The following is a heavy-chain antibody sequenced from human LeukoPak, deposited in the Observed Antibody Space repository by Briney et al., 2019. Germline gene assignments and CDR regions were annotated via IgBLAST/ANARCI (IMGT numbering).Heavy chain of an antibody. CDR2: IRGSGGSI. D-gene: IGHD2-15*01. J-gene: IGHJ4*02. V-gene: IGHV3-23*01. CDR3: AKTRGGPTSPDDY. Sequence: PGGSLRLSCAASGLTFSSYAMSWVRQAPGKGLEWVSTIRGSGGSIWYADSVKGRFTISRDNSNNTLYLQMNSLRAEDTAVYYCAKTRGGPTSPDDYWGQGTLVTVSS. CDR1: GLTFSSYA.